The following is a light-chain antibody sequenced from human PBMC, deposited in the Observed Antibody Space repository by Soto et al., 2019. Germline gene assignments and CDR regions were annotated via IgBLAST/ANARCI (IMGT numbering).Light chain of an antibody. CDR2: AAS. CDR1: QTISSW. V-gene: IGKV1-5*01. J-gene: IGKJ1*01. Sequence: DSRITQSPSTLSGSVGDRVTMTCRASQTISSWLAWYQQKPGKVPKRLIYAASTLQSGVPSRFSGSGSGTEFTLTISSLQPEDFATYYCLRHDLYPWKFGQGTKVDIK. CDR3: LRHDLYPWK.